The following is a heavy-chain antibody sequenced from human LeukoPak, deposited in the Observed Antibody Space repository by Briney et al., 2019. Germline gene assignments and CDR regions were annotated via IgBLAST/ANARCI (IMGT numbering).Heavy chain of an antibody. CDR3: AGTDTAMVTDFWY. CDR1: GDFITAYY. V-gene: IGHV4-59*01. Sequence: SETLSLTCTVSGDFITAYYWSWIRQPPGKGLEWIGYIYYSGSTNYNPSLKSRVTISVDTSKNQFSLKLSSVTAADTAVYYCAGTDTAMVTDFWYWGEGTLVTVSS. J-gene: IGHJ4*02. D-gene: IGHD5-18*01. CDR2: IYYSGST.